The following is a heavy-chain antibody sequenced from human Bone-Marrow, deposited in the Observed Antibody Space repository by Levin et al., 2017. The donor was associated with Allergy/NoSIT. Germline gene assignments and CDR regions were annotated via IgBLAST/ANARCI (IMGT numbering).Heavy chain of an antibody. CDR3: AKDMGWNCSGGSCYSFDS. CDR1: GFSFSKYG. J-gene: IGHJ4*02. CDR2: ISSVGNDI. V-gene: IGHV3-30*18. Sequence: GGSLRLSCEASGFSFSKYGMHWVRQAPGKGLEWVALISSVGNDIYYADSVKGHFSISRDNSKNTLYLQMNSLRPEDTAMYYCAKDMGWNCSGGSCYSFDSWGQGTLVSVSS. D-gene: IGHD2-15*01.